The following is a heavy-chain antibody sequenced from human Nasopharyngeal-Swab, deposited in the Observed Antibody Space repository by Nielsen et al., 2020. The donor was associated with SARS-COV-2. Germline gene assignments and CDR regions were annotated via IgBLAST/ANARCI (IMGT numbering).Heavy chain of an antibody. CDR3: TALRSYYYDSTDPSRY. CDR2: IKSKTDGGTT. V-gene: IGHV3-15*01. J-gene: IGHJ4*02. Sequence: WIRQPPGKGLEWVGRIKSKTDGGTTDYAAPVKGRFTTSRDDSKNTLYLQMNSLKTEDTAVYYCTALRSYYYDSTDPSRYWGQGTLVTVSS. D-gene: IGHD3-22*01.